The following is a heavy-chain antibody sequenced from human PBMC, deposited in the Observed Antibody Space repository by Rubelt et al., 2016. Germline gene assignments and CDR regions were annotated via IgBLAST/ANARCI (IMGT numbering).Heavy chain of an antibody. J-gene: IGHJ4*02. CDR3: TRAFGGYYSNGLNYFDY. V-gene: IGHV3-49*02. D-gene: IGHD4-11*01. Sequence: YAASVKGRFTISRDDSKSIAYLQMNSLKTEDTAVYYCTRAFGGYYSNGLNYFDYWGQGTLVTVSS.